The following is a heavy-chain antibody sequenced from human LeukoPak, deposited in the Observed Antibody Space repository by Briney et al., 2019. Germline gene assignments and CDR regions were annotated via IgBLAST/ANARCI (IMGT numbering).Heavy chain of an antibody. CDR1: GYKFTSYG. CDR2: ISAYNGNT. CDR3: VRGATENWFDP. Sequence: ASVKVSCKASGYKFTSYGISWVRQAPGQGLDWMGWISAYNGNTNYAHNLQGRVTMTTDTSTSTAYMELRSLRSDDTAVYYCVRGATENWFDPWGQGTLVTVSS. V-gene: IGHV1-18*01. J-gene: IGHJ5*02. D-gene: IGHD5-12*01.